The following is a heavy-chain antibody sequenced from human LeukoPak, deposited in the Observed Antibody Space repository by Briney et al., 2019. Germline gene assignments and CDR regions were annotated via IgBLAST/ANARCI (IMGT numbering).Heavy chain of an antibody. CDR2: IIPIFGTA. CDR3: ASTLLDVSIVARPDYYYYYMDV. Sequence: SVKVSCKASGGTFSSYAISWVRQAPGQGLEWMGGIIPIFGTANYAQKFQGRVTITTDESTSTAYMELSSLRSEDTAVYYCASTLLDVSIVARPDYYYYYMDVWGKGTTVTVSS. V-gene: IGHV1-69*05. J-gene: IGHJ6*03. D-gene: IGHD6-6*01. CDR1: GGTFSSYA.